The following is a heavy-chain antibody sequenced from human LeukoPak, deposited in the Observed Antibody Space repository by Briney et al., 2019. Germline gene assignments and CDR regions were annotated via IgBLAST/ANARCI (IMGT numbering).Heavy chain of an antibody. D-gene: IGHD6-13*01. Sequence: GGPLRLSCGASGFMFDDHGMSWVRQAPGKGLEWVSKISWNGDRTGYADSVKGRFTISRDNAKNSLYLQMNNLRVEDTAFYFCAREPKAAAGITYYFDYWGQGTLVTVSP. CDR3: AREPKAAAGITYYFDY. CDR1: GFMFDDHG. V-gene: IGHV3-20*04. J-gene: IGHJ4*02. CDR2: ISWNGDRT.